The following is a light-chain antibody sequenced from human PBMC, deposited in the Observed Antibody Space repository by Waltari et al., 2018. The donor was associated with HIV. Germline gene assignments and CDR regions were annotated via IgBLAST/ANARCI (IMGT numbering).Light chain of an antibody. Sequence: EIVLTQSPATLSLSPGERATLSCRASQSVGSYLGWYQQKPGQAPRLLIYDASNRATVIPARFSGSGSGTDLTLTISSLEPEDFAVYYCQQRSDWPPTFGQGTKVEIK. V-gene: IGKV3-11*01. CDR1: QSVGSY. CDR3: QQRSDWPPT. J-gene: IGKJ1*01. CDR2: DAS.